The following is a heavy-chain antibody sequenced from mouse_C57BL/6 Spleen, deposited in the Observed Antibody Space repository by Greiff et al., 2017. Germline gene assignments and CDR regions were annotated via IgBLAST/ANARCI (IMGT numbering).Heavy chain of an antibody. Sequence: VQLQQPGAELVMPGASVKLSCKASGYTFTSYWMHWVKQRPGQGLEWIGEIDPSDSYTNYNQKFKGKSTLTVDKSSSTAYMQLSSLTSEDSAVYYCARWNYGSSPYYFDYWGQGTTLTVSS. CDR3: ARWNYGSSPYYFDY. CDR2: IDPSDSYT. CDR1: GYTFTSYW. V-gene: IGHV1-69*01. D-gene: IGHD1-1*01. J-gene: IGHJ2*01.